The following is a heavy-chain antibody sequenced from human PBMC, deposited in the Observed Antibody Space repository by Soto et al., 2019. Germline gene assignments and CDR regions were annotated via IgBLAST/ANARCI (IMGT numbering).Heavy chain of an antibody. V-gene: IGHV3-33*01. CDR1: GFTFSSYG. D-gene: IGHD3-3*01. CDR3: ARGYYDFWSGYSAGNYFDY. J-gene: IGHJ4*02. CDR2: IWYDGSNK. Sequence: GGSLRLSCAASGFTFSSYGMHWVRQAPGKGLEWVAVIWYDGSNKYYVDSVKGRFTTSRDNSKNTLYLQMNSLRAEDTAVYYCARGYYDFWSGYSAGNYFDYWSQGTLVTVSS.